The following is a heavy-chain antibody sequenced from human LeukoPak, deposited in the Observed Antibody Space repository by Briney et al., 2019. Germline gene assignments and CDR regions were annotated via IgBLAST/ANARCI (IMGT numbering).Heavy chain of an antibody. V-gene: IGHV4-39*07. CDR2: IYYSGST. CDR3: ARDIPVTGTLAFDY. CDR1: GGSISSNNYY. J-gene: IGHJ4*02. Sequence: SETLSLTCTVSGGSISSNNYYWGWVRPPPGKGLEWIGSIYYSGSTYYNPSLKSRVTISVDTSKNPFSLKLSSVTAADTAIYYCARDIPVTGTLAFDYWGQGTLVTVSS. D-gene: IGHD6-19*01.